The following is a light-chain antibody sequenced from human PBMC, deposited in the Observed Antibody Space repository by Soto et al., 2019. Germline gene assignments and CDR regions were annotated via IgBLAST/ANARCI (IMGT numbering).Light chain of an antibody. Sequence: QLVLTQPPSVSGAPGQRVTISCTGSSSNIGAGYDVHWYQQLPGTAPKLLIYGNSNRPSGVPDRCSGSKSGTSASLAITGLQAEDEADYYCQSYDSSLSGSVCGGGTTVTVL. J-gene: IGLJ3*02. V-gene: IGLV1-40*01. CDR2: GNS. CDR3: QSYDSSLSGSV. CDR1: SSNIGAGYD.